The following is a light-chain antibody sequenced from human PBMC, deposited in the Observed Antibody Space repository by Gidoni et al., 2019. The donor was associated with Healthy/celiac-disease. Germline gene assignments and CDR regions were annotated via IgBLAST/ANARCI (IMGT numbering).Light chain of an antibody. CDR2: AAS. V-gene: IGKV1-39*01. Sequence: DIQMTQSPSSLSASVGDRVTISCRASQSISRYLNWYQQKPGKAPKLVIYAASSLQSGVPSRFSGSGSGTEFTLTISSLQPEDTATYYCQQSYSTPLTFXGXTKVEIK. CDR1: QSISRY. J-gene: IGKJ4*01. CDR3: QQSYSTPLT.